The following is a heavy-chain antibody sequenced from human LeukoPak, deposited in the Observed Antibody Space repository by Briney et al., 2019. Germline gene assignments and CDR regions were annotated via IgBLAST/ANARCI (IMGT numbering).Heavy chain of an antibody. CDR1: GYTFTDNY. CDR3: ARANWGSLTGNAFDV. D-gene: IGHD7-27*01. V-gene: IGHV1-2*02. J-gene: IGHJ3*01. CDR2: LNPYSGGT. Sequence: ASVKVSFKASGYTFTDNYIHWMRQAPGQGLEWMGWLNPYSGGTAFAQKFHGTLTLTRDTSITTAYMELFRLISDDTALYFCARANWGSLTGNAFDVWGQGTRVTVSS.